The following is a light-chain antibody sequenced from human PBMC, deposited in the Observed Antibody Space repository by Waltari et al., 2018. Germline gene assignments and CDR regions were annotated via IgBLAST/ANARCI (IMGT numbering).Light chain of an antibody. J-gene: IGLJ2*01. CDR2: DVS. V-gene: IGLV2-11*01. CDR3: CSFAAGNTVI. CDR1: SSDVGGYTS. Sequence: QSALTQPRSVSGSPGQSVTISCTGTSSDVGGYTSVSWYQQDPGKAPKLLIFDVSERPSGVSDRFSGSKSGNTASLTISGLQAEDEADYHCCSFAAGNTVIFGGGTKLTVV.